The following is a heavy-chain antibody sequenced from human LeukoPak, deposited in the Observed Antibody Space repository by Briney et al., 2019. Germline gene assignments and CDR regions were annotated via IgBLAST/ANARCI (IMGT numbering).Heavy chain of an antibody. CDR3: ARDGRIFLSAFDI. CDR1: GFSFSSYW. J-gene: IGHJ3*02. Sequence: PGGSLRLSCAASGFSFSSYWMSWVRQAPGKGLEWVANIKQDGSEKYYVDSVKGRFTISRDNAKNSLYLQMNSLRAEDTAVYYCARDGRIFLSAFDIWGQGTMVTVSS. CDR2: IKQDGSEK. D-gene: IGHD2-15*01. V-gene: IGHV3-7*01.